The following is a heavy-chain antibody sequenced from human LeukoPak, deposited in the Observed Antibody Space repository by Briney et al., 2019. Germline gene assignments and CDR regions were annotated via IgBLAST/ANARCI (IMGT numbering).Heavy chain of an antibody. Sequence: PGGSLRLSCAASGFTFSSYSMNWVRQAPGKGLEWVSYISSSSSTIYYADSVKGRFTISRDNAKNSLYLQMNSLRAEDTAVYYCAREPHYDGSGSHMGNWFDPWGQGTLVTVSS. J-gene: IGHJ5*02. CDR3: AREPHYDGSGSHMGNWFDP. CDR1: GFTFSSYS. V-gene: IGHV3-48*01. CDR2: ISSSSSTI. D-gene: IGHD3-10*01.